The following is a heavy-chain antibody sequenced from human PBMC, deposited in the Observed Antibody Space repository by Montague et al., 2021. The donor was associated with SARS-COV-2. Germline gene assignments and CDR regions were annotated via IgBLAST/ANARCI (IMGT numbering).Heavy chain of an antibody. V-gene: IGHV3-74*01. J-gene: IGHJ6*02. D-gene: IGHD4-23*01. CDR3: AREPGSVDGMDV. Sequence: SLRLSCAASGFSYGDYWMHWVRQAPGKGLEWVSRINTDGSNSYYTDSVKGRFTISRDNAKNTLYLQMNSLRAEDTAVYYCAREPGSVDGMDVWGQGTTITVPS. CDR2: INTDGSNS. CDR1: GFSYGDYW.